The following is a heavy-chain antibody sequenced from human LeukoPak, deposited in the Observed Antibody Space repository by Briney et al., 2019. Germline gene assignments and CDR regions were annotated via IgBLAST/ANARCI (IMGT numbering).Heavy chain of an antibody. CDR2: ISSSSGTI. Sequence: GGSLKLSCAASGFPFSSYIMNWVRQAPGKGLEWVSYISSSSGTIYYADSVKGRFTISRDNAKNSLYLQMNSLRDDDTAVYYCARERFGDFDYGGQATLVTVSS. J-gene: IGHJ4*02. D-gene: IGHD3-10*01. V-gene: IGHV3-48*02. CDR1: GFPFSSYI. CDR3: ARERFGDFDY.